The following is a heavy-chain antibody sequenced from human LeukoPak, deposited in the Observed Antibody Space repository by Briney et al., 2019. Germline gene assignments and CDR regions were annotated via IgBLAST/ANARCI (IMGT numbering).Heavy chain of an antibody. CDR2: ISSSSSYI. D-gene: IGHD1-26*01. J-gene: IGHJ4*02. V-gene: IGHV3-21*05. Sequence: GGSLRLSCAASGFTFSSYSMNWVRQAPGKGLEWVSYISSSSSYIYYADSVKGRFTISRDNAKNSLYLQMNSLRAEDTAVYYCASYSGSSPKTYYFDYWGQGTLVTVSS. CDR3: ASYSGSSPKTYYFDY. CDR1: GFTFSSYS.